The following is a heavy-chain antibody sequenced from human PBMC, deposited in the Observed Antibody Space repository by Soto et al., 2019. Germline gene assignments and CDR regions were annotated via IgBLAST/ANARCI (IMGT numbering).Heavy chain of an antibody. V-gene: IGHV1-18*01. CDR1: GYTFTSYG. J-gene: IGHJ5*02. D-gene: IGHD2-15*01. Sequence: ASVKVSCKASGYTFTSYGISWVRQAPGQRLEWMGWISAYNGETNYAQKLQGRVTMTTDTSTSTAYMELRSLRSDDTAVYYCARDPPTRYCSGGSCPYNWFDPWGQGTLVTVSS. CDR2: ISAYNGET. CDR3: ARDPPTRYCSGGSCPYNWFDP.